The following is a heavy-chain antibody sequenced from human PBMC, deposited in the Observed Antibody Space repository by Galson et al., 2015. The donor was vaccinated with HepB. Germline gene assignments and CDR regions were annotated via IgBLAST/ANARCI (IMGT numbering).Heavy chain of an antibody. CDR1: GFTFSSYA. CDR3: AKDRAWNYYGSGSYLDY. J-gene: IGHJ4*02. Sequence: SLRLSCAASGFTFSSYAMSWVRQAPGKGLEWVSAISGSGGSTYYADSVKGRFTISRDNSKNTLYLQMNSLRAEDTAVYYCAKDRAWNYYGSGSYLDYWGQGTLVTVSS. D-gene: IGHD3-10*01. CDR2: ISGSGGST. V-gene: IGHV3-23*01.